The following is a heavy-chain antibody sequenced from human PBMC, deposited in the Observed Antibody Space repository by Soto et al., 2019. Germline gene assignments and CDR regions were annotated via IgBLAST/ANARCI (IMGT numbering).Heavy chain of an antibody. CDR1: GGSFSGHS. CDR2: INHRANT. V-gene: IGHV4-34*01. Sequence: QVQLQQWGAGLLKPSETLSLTCAVYGGSFSGHSWSWIRQPPGKGLEWIGEINHRANTNYSLYLKTRVIISVDTSKNQFSLKVSSVTAADTAVYYCARGDNSGYYTWAEWSQGTLVTVSS. CDR3: ARGDNSGYYTWAE. J-gene: IGHJ4*02. D-gene: IGHD3-22*01.